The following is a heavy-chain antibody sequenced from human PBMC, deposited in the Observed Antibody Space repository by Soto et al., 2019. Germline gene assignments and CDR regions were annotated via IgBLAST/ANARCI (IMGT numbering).Heavy chain of an antibody. Sequence: PSETLSLTCTVSSGSISSNSYYLGWIRQPPGKGLEWIGSIYYSGGTYYNPSLKSRVTISVETSKNQLSLKLSSVTAADTAVYYCALYIVITGDIIDYWGQGTLVTVSS. CDR3: ALYIVITGDIIDY. D-gene: IGHD3-16*02. J-gene: IGHJ4*02. CDR2: IYYSGGT. CDR1: SGSISSNSYY. V-gene: IGHV4-39*01.